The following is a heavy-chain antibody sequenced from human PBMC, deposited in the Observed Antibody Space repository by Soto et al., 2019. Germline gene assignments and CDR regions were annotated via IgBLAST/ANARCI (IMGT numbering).Heavy chain of an antibody. Sequence: GESLKISCKGSGYSFTSYWISWVRQMPGKGLEWMGRIDPSDSYTNYSPSFQGHVTTSADKSISTAYLQWSSLKASDTAMYYCARELGYCSSTSCYSPPYGMDVWGQGATVTVSS. V-gene: IGHV5-10-1*01. CDR1: GYSFTSYW. CDR2: IDPSDSYT. D-gene: IGHD2-2*02. CDR3: ARELGYCSSTSCYSPPYGMDV. J-gene: IGHJ6*02.